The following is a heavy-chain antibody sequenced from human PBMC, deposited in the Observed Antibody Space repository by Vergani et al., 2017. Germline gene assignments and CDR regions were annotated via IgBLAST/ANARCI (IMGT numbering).Heavy chain of an antibody. Sequence: EVQLVGSGGGLVQPGGSLRLSCAASGFTFSTYDMHWVRQATGKGLEWVSAIGTAGDTYYPGSVKGRFTISRENAKNSLYLQMNGLRAGDTAVYYCARRAMGSPDSDYWGEGTLVTVYS. J-gene: IGHJ4*02. V-gene: IGHV3-13*01. D-gene: IGHD5-18*01. CDR2: IGTAGDT. CDR1: GFTFSTYD. CDR3: ARRAMGSPDSDY.